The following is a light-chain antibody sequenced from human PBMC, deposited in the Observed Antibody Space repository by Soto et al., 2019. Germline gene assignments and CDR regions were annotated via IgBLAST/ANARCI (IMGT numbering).Light chain of an antibody. CDR3: QQYENLPT. CDR1: QNINNY. CDR2: DAS. J-gene: IGKJ5*01. Sequence: DMQMTPSPSSLSAFVGDKVTTPCQASQNINNYLNWYQQKPGRAPKLLIYDASNLEAGVPSRFRGSGSGTDFTFTISRLQPEDIATYYCQQYENLPTFGQGTRLEI. V-gene: IGKV1-33*01.